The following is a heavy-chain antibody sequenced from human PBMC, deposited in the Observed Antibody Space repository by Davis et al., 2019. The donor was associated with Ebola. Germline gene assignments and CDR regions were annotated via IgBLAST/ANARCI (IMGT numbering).Heavy chain of an antibody. CDR3: ARGYQLLPYGMDV. CDR2: INSDGSST. V-gene: IGHV3-74*01. CDR1: GFTFSSYW. Sequence: GESLKISCAASGFTFSSYWMHWVRQAPGKGLVWVSRINSDGSSTSYADSVKGRFTISRDNAKNTLYLQMNSLRAEGTAVYYCARGYQLLPYGMDVWGQGTTVTVSS. J-gene: IGHJ6*02. D-gene: IGHD2-2*01.